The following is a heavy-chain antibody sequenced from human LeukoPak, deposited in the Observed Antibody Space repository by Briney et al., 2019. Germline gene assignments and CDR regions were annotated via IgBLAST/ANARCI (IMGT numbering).Heavy chain of an antibody. J-gene: IGHJ4*02. V-gene: IGHV4-30-4*01. CDR2: IYYSGST. CDR1: GGSTSSGDYY. D-gene: IGHD5-18*01. Sequence: SETLSLTCTVSGGSTSSGDYYWSWIRQPPGKGLEWIGYIYYSGSTYYNPSLKSRVTISVDTSKNQFSLKLSSVTAADTAVYYCARSPSTARPSSFDYWGQGTLVTVSS. CDR3: ARSPSTARPSSFDY.